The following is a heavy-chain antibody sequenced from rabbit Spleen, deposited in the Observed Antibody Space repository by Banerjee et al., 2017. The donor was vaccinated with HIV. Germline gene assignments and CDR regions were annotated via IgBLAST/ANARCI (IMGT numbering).Heavy chain of an antibody. J-gene: IGHJ4*01. CDR1: GFSFSGTCD. CDR3: AKSQASTDWGLDL. D-gene: IGHD4-1*01. V-gene: IGHV1S45*01. Sequence: EQLEESGGGLVKPEGSLTLTCTASGFSFSGTCDMFWVRQAPGKGPEWIAYIGTDSTTYYASWAKGRSTISKTSSTTVTLQMTSLTAADMATYFCAKSQASTDWGLDLWGPGTLVTVS. CDR2: IGTDSTT.